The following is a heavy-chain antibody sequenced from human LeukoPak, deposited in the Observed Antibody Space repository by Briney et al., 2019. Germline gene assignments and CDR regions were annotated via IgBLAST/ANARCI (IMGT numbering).Heavy chain of an antibody. Sequence: SETLSLTCTVSGGSISSYYWSWIRQPPGKGLEWIGYIYYSGSTNYNPSLKSRVTISVDTSKNQFSLKLSSVAAADPAVYYCARDSGGSNDYGGQGTLVTVAS. CDR1: GGSISSYY. CDR3: ARDSGGSNDY. J-gene: IGHJ4*02. V-gene: IGHV4-59*01. CDR2: IYYSGST. D-gene: IGHD6-13*01.